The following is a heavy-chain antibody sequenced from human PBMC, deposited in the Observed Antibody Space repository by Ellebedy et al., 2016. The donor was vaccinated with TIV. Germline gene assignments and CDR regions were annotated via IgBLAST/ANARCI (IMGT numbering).Heavy chain of an antibody. J-gene: IGHJ4*02. CDR2: ISWNSGSI. Sequence: SLKISXAASGFTFADYAMHWVRQAPGKGLEWVSGISWNSGSIGYADSVKGRFTISRDNAKNSLYLQMNSLRAEDTALYYCAKAHCGGDCYPRFDYWGQGTLVTVSS. D-gene: IGHD2-21*02. CDR1: GFTFADYA. CDR3: AKAHCGGDCYPRFDY. V-gene: IGHV3-9*01.